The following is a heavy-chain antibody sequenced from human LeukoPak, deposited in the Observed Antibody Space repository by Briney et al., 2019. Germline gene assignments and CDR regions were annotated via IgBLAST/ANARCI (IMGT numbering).Heavy chain of an antibody. D-gene: IGHD3-22*01. CDR3: ARGIWGSGYYYADSSFDY. V-gene: IGHV3-74*01. CDR2: INSDGSST. J-gene: IGHJ4*02. CDR1: GFTFSNYW. Sequence: GGSLRLSCAASGFTFSNYWMHWVRQAPGKGLVGVSRINSDGSSTNYADSVKGRFTISRDNSKNTLYLQMNSLRAEDTAVYYCARGIWGSGYYYADSSFDYWGQGTLVTVSS.